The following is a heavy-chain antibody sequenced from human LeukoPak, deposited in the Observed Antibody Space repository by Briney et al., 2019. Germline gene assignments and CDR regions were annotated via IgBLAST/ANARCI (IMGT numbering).Heavy chain of an antibody. CDR2: ISSNGGST. CDR1: GFTFSRYA. Sequence: GGSLRLSCAASGFTFSRYAMHWVRQAPGKGLEYVSAISSNGGSTYYANSVKGRFTISRDNSKNTLYLQMGSLRAEDMAVYYCARGGVLRYFDWLSDYWGQGTLVTVSS. V-gene: IGHV3-64*01. J-gene: IGHJ4*02. CDR3: ARGGVLRYFDWLSDY. D-gene: IGHD3-9*01.